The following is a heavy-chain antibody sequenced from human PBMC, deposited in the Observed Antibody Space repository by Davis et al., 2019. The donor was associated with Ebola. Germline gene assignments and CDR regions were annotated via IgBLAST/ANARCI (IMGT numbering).Heavy chain of an antibody. J-gene: IGHJ6*02. D-gene: IGHD5-24*01. Sequence: AASVQVSCKASGGTFSSYTISWVRLAPGQGLEWMGRIIPMLGIANYAQKFQGRVTITAHISTTAYMELSSLRSEDTAVYYCARARDMATIGDYAMDVWGQGTTVTVSS. V-gene: IGHV1-69*02. CDR2: IIPMLGIA. CDR1: GGTFSSYT. CDR3: ARARDMATIGDYAMDV.